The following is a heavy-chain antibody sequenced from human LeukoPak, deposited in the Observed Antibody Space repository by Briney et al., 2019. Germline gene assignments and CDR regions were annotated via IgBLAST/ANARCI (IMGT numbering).Heavy chain of an antibody. CDR3: AREEVAVATDY. D-gene: IGHD5-12*01. J-gene: IGHJ4*02. CDR1: GYTFTGYY. V-gene: IGHV1-2*02. Sequence: GPVKVSFKASGYTFTGYYMHWVRQAPGQELEWMGWINPNSGGTSYAQKFQGRVTMTRDTSINTAYMELSRLRSDDTAVYYCAREEVAVATDYWGQGTLVTVSS. CDR2: INPNSGGT.